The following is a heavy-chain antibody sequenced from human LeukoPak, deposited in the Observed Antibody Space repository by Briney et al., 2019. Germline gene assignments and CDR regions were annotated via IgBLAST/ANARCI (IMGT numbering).Heavy chain of an antibody. D-gene: IGHD5-18*01. V-gene: IGHV5-51*04. CDR2: VYPGDSDT. J-gene: IGHJ4*02. CDR1: GYSFTSYW. Sequence: GESLKISCKGSGYSFTSYWIGWVRQMPGKGLEWMGIVYPGDSDTRYSPSFQGQVTISADKPISTAYLQWSSLKASDTAMYYCARRAQLWGPVFDYWGQGTLVTVSS. CDR3: ARRAQLWGPVFDY.